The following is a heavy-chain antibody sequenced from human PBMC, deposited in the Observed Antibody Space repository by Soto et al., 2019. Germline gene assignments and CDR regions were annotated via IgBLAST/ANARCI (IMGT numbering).Heavy chain of an antibody. Sequence: QVQLVESGGGVVQPGRSLRLCCAASEFTFSNFGMHWVRQAPGKGLEWVAVIYYDGSNEYYADSVKGRFTISRDNSKNTLYLQMNSLRAEDTAVYYCARVDVVVAADAFDIWGQGTMVTVSS. J-gene: IGHJ3*02. V-gene: IGHV3-33*01. D-gene: IGHD2-15*01. CDR2: IYYDGSNE. CDR1: EFTFSNFG. CDR3: ARVDVVVAADAFDI.